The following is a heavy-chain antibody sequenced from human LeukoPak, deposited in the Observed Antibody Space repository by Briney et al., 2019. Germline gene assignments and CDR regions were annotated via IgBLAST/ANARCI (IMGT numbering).Heavy chain of an antibody. D-gene: IGHD6-13*01. J-gene: IGHJ3*02. V-gene: IGHV4-34*01. CDR3: ARVIAAEDSAFDI. CDR2: INHSGST. Sequence: SETLSLTCAVYGGSFSGYYWSWIRQPPGKGLEWIGEINHSGSTNYNPSLKSRVTISVDTSKNQFSLKLSSVTAADTAVYYCARVIAAEDSAFDIWGQGTMVTVSS. CDR1: GGSFSGYY.